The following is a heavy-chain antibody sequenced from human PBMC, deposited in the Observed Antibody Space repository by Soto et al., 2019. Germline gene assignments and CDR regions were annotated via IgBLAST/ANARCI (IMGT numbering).Heavy chain of an antibody. CDR2: INHSGST. CDR1: GGSFGGYY. Sequence: ASETLSLTCAVYGGSFGGYYWSWIRQPPGKGLEWIGEINHSGSTNYNPSLKSRVNISVDTSKNQFSLKLSSVTAADTAVYYCARGGDYDFWSGYTPGYGMDVWGQGTTVTVSS. CDR3: ARGGDYDFWSGYTPGYGMDV. J-gene: IGHJ6*02. D-gene: IGHD3-3*01. V-gene: IGHV4-34*01.